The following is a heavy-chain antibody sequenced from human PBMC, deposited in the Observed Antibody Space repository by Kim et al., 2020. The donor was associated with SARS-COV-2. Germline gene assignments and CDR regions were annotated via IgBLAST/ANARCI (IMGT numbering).Heavy chain of an antibody. J-gene: IGHJ5*02. V-gene: IGHV4-59*01. CDR3: ARAGSSSSGKKYWFDP. Sequence: LKSRVTISVDTAKNQFSLKLSSVTAADTAVYYCARAGSSSSGKKYWFDPWGQGTLVTVSS. D-gene: IGHD6-6*01.